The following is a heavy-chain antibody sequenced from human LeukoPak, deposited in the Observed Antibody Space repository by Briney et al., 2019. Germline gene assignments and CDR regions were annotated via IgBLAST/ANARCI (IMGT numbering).Heavy chain of an antibody. Sequence: ASVKVSCKASGSTFTGYYMHRVRQAPGQGLEWMGWINPNSGGTNYAQKFQGRVTMTRDTSISTAYIELSRLRSDDTAVYYCASAPFRDYYYYYYMDVWGKGTTVTVSS. CDR3: ASAPFRDYYYYYYMDV. J-gene: IGHJ6*03. D-gene: IGHD2/OR15-2a*01. V-gene: IGHV1-2*02. CDR1: GSTFTGYY. CDR2: INPNSGGT.